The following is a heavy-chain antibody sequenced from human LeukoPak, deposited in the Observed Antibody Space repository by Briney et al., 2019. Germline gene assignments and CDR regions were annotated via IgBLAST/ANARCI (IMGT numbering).Heavy chain of an antibody. D-gene: IGHD6-19*01. CDR2: ISAYNGNT. V-gene: IGHV1-18*01. Sequence: GASVKVSCKASGYTFTSYGISWVRQAPGQGLEWMGWISAYNGNTNYAQKLQGRVTMTTDTSTSTAYMELSSLRSEDTAVYYCAVAVADTFYLDYWGQGTLVTVPS. J-gene: IGHJ4*02. CDR1: GYTFTSYG. CDR3: AVAVADTFYLDY.